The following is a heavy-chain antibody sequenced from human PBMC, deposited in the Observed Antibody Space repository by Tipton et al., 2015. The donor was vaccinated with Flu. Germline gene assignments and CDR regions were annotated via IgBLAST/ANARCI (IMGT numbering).Heavy chain of an antibody. CDR2: ISGSDGST. CDR3: AKAMGDYYGSGSLLNY. V-gene: IGHV3-23*01. J-gene: IGHJ4*02. Sequence: SLRLSCAASGFTFSSYAMSWVRQAPGKGLEWVSGISGSDGSTYYADSVKGRFTISRDNFKNTLYLQMNSLRAEDTALYYCAKAMGDYYGSGSLLNYWGQGTLVTVSS. CDR1: GFTFSSYA. D-gene: IGHD3-10*01.